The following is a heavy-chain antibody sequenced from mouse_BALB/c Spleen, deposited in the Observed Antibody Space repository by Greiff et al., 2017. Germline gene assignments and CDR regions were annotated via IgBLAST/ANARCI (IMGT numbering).Heavy chain of an antibody. CDR2: ISSGSSTI. CDR1: GFTFSSFG. CDR3: ARPLNWDVGRPFAY. J-gene: IGHJ3*01. D-gene: IGHD4-1*01. V-gene: IGHV5-17*02. Sequence: DVKLVESGGGLVQPGGSRKLSCAASGFTFSSFGMHWVRQAPEKGLEWVAYISSGSSTIYYADTVKGRFTISRDNPKNTLFLQMTSLRSEDTAMYYCARPLNWDVGRPFAYWGQGTLVTVSA.